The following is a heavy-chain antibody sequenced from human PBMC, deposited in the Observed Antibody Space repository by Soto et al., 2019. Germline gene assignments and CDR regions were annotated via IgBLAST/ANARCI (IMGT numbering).Heavy chain of an antibody. D-gene: IGHD2-2*01. V-gene: IGHV6-1*01. J-gene: IGHJ6*02. Sequence: SRTLSLTCAISGDSASSNSAAWNWIRQSPSRGLEWLGRTYYRSKWYNDYAVSVKSRITINPDTSKNQFTLQLNSVTPEDTAVYYGATARYCSTTSCCYCYYRMDVWRQGTTVTVSS. CDR2: TYYRSKWYN. CDR1: GDSASSNSAA. CDR3: ATARYCSTTSCCYCYYRMDV.